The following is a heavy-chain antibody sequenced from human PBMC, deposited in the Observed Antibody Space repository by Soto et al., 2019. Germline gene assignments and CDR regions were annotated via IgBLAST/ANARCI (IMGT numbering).Heavy chain of an antibody. Sequence: PGGSLRLSCAASGFTFSSYGMHWVRQAPGKGLEWVAVIWYDGSNKYYADSVKGRFTISRDNSKNTLYLQMNSLRAEDTAVYYCAKEALGSYPLRGYFDYWGQGTLVTVSS. J-gene: IGHJ4*02. D-gene: IGHD1-26*01. V-gene: IGHV3-33*06. CDR2: IWYDGSNK. CDR3: AKEALGSYPLRGYFDY. CDR1: GFTFSSYG.